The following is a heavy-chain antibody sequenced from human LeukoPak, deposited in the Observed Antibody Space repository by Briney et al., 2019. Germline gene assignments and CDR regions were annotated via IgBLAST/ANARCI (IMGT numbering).Heavy chain of an antibody. D-gene: IGHD6-13*01. CDR1: GYSFTSYW. CDR3: ARSAGRRYSSSWYETYYFDY. J-gene: IGHJ4*02. V-gene: IGHV5-51*01. CDR2: IYPGDSDT. Sequence: GESLKISCKGPGYSFTSYWVGWVRQMPGKGLEWMGIIYPGDSDTRYSPSFQGQVTISADKSISTAYLQWSSLKASDTAMYYCARSAGRRYSSSWYETYYFDYWGQGTLVTVSS.